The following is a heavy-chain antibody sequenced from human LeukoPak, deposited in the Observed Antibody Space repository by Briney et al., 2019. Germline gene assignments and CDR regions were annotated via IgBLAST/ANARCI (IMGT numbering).Heavy chain of an antibody. J-gene: IGHJ4*02. CDR2: IRSKGYGGST. V-gene: IGHV3-49*04. CDR1: GFTFGDYA. Sequence: GRSLRLSCTASGFTFGDYATSWVRQAPGKGLEWVGFIRSKGYGGSTEYAASVKGRFTISRDDSKSIAYLQMNSMKTEDTAVYYCTRVRSLYTYYFDYWGQGTLVTVSS. D-gene: IGHD2-2*02. CDR3: TRVRSLYTYYFDY.